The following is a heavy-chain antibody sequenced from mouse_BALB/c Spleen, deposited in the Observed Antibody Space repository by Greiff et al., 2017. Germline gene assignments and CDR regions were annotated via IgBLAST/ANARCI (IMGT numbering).Heavy chain of an antibody. V-gene: IGHV1-14*01. CDR2: INPYNDGT. J-gene: IGHJ3*01. CDR1: GYTFTSYV. Sequence: VQLQQSGPELVKPGASVKMSCKASGYTFTSYVMHWVKQKPGQGLEWIGYINPYNDGTKYNEKFKGKATLTSDKSSSTAYMELSSLTSEDSAVYYCARGDPSWERSPFAYWGQGTLVTVSA. CDR3: ARGDPSWERSPFAY. D-gene: IGHD4-1*01.